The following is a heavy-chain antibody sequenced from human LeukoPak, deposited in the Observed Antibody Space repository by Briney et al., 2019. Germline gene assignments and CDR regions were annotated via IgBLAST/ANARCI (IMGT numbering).Heavy chain of an antibody. CDR1: GYSFPNYW. V-gene: IGHV5-51*01. J-gene: IGHJ5*02. D-gene: IGHD2-2*02. Sequence: PGESLKISCKGSGYSFPNYWIGWLRQMPGKGLEWMGIIYPGDSHTRYSPSFQDQVTISVDKSISTAYLQWSSLKASDTAMYYCARGPYAYTSSATLGSYNWFDPWGQGSLVTVSS. CDR3: ARGPYAYTSSATLGSYNWFDP. CDR2: IYPGDSHT.